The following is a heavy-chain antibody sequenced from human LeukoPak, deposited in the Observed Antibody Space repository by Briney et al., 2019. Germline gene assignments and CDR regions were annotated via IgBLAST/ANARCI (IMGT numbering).Heavy chain of an antibody. CDR3: AGLDYDILTGPNDY. V-gene: IGHV3-48*01. J-gene: IGHJ4*02. CDR1: EFTFSSYS. CDR2: ISSSSSTI. Sequence: GGSLRLSCAASEFTFSSYSMNWVRQAPGKGLEWVSYISSSSSTIYYADSVKGRFTISRDNSKNSLYLQMNSLRAEDTAVYYCAGLDYDILTGPNDYWGRGTLLTVPS. D-gene: IGHD3-9*01.